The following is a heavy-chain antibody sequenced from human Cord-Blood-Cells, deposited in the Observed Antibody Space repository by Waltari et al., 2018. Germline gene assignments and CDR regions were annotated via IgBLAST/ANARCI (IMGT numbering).Heavy chain of an antibody. CDR2: IYYSGIT. CDR1: GGSISSSSYY. Sequence: QLQLQESGPGLVKPSETLSLTCTVSGGSISSSSYYWGWIRQPPGKGLEWIGSIYYSGITYHTPSLKSRVTISVDTSKNQFSLKLSSVTAADTAVYYCAREGVGPWGGIDYWGQGTLVTVSS. CDR3: AREGVGPWGGIDY. D-gene: IGHD3-16*01. V-gene: IGHV4-39*02. J-gene: IGHJ4*02.